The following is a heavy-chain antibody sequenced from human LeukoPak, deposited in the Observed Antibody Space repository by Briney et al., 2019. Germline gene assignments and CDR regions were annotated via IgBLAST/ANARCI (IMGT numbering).Heavy chain of an antibody. D-gene: IGHD3-3*01. V-gene: IGHV1-2*02. CDR2: INPNSGGT. J-gene: IGHJ4*02. CDR1: GYTFTGYY. CDR3: ARGMRGRFLEWLLVY. Sequence: ASVKVSCKASGYTFTGYYMHWVRQAPGQGLEWMGWINPNSGGTNYAQKFQGRVTMTRDTSISTAYMELSRLRSDDTAVYYCARGMRGRFLEWLLVYWGQGSLVTVSS.